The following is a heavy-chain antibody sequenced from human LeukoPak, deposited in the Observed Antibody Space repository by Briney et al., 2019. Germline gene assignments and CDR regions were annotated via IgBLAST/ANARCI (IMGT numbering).Heavy chain of an antibody. Sequence: SGPTLVKPTQTLTLTCTFSGFSLTTSGAGVGWIRQPPGKALGWLAHIYWDDDKLYTPSLKSRLTITKDTSKNQVVLTMTNMDPVDTATYYCAHRRMDTSIIWGQGTLVTVSS. V-gene: IGHV2-5*02. CDR3: AHRRMDTSII. J-gene: IGHJ4*02. CDR2: IYWDDDK. CDR1: GFSLTTSGAG. D-gene: IGHD5-18*01.